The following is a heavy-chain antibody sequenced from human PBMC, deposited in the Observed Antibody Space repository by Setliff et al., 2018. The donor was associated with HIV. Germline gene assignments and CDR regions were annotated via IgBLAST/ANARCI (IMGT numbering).Heavy chain of an antibody. V-gene: IGHV1-2*06. D-gene: IGHD6-13*01. CDR1: GHSFTTYF. Sequence: ASVKVSCKASGHSFTTYFLHWVRQVPGQGLEWMGRLNPKYGDADYAQKFQGRVTMTRDTSIRTAYVDLSSLTSDEPAVYYCARGRVRAAAIAGLDWIDFWGQGTLVTVSS. CDR3: ARGRVRAAAIAGLDWIDF. J-gene: IGHJ5*01. CDR2: LNPKYGDA.